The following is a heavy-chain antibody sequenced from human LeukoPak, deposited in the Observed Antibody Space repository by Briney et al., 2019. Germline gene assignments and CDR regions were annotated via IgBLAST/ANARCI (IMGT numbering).Heavy chain of an antibody. D-gene: IGHD5-18*01. J-gene: IGHJ5*02. CDR3: AREAMVSRGFDP. CDR1: GCSISSYY. Sequence: SETLSLTCTVSGCSISSYYWSWIRQPPGKGLEWIGYIYYSGSTNYNPSLKSRVTISVDTSKNQFSLKLSSVTAADTAVYYCAREAMVSRGFDPWGQGTLVTVSS. V-gene: IGHV4-59*01. CDR2: IYYSGST.